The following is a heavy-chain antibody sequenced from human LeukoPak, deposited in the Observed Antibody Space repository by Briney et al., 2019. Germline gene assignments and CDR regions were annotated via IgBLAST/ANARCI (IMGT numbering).Heavy chain of an antibody. D-gene: IGHD3-22*01. V-gene: IGHV3-21*01. J-gene: IGHJ3*02. CDR1: GFTFSSYS. CDR3: ARDGDYYDSSAHDAFDI. Sequence: GESLRLSCAASGFTFSSYSMSWVRQAPGKGLEWVASISSSSSYIYYPDSVKGRFTISRDNAKNSLYLQMNSLRAEDTAVYYCARDGDYYDSSAHDAFDIWGQGTMVTVSS. CDR2: ISSSSSYI.